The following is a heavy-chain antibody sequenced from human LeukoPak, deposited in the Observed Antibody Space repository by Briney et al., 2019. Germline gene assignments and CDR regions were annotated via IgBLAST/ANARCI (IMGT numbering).Heavy chain of an antibody. CDR1: GDSISSLY. J-gene: IGHJ5*02. V-gene: IGHV4-59*08. Sequence: SETLSLTCTVSGDSISSLYWSWIRQPPGKGLEWIGSIYYSGSTTYNPSLQSRVAISLDASKNQFSLRLSSVTAADTAVYYCARWRYGTSSAWFDTWGQGTLVTVSS. CDR2: IYYSGST. D-gene: IGHD6-6*01. CDR3: ARWRYGTSSAWFDT.